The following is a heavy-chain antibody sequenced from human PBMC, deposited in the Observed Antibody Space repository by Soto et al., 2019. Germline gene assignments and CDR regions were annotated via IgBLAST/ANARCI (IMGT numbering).Heavy chain of an antibody. J-gene: IGHJ6*02. CDR1: GFTFSSYG. CDR3: AREGVLLWFGELIMTQYYYYYGMDV. CDR2: IWYNRSNK. V-gene: IGHV3-33*01. Sequence: GGSLRLSCAASGFTFSSYGMHWVRQAPGKGLEWVAVIWYNRSNKYYADSVKGRFTISRDNSKNTLYLQMNSLRAEDTAVYYCAREGVLLWFGELIMTQYYYYYGMDVWGQGTTVTVSS. D-gene: IGHD3-10*01.